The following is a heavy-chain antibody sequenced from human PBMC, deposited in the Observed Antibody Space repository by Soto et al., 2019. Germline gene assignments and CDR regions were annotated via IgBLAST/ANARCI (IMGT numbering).Heavy chain of an antibody. D-gene: IGHD5-12*01. CDR1: GYTFTAYY. J-gene: IGHJ4*02. CDR2: ISPHSGGT. V-gene: IGHV1-2*02. CDR3: AKASMSGYDYHSFDF. Sequence: GASVKVSCKASGYTFTAYYIHWVRQAPGQGLEWMGWISPHSGGTNYAQKFQGRVTVTRDTSITTVYMELSRLRSDDTAVYFCAKASMSGYDYHSFDFWGQGALVTVSS.